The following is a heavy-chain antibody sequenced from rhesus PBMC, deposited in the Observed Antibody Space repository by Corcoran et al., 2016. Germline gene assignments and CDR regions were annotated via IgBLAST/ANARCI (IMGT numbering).Heavy chain of an antibody. J-gene: IGHJ4*01. V-gene: IGHV1-111*02. CDR2: VEPEDGEA. CDR3: AREGIVGTLDY. CDR1: GYTFTDHY. D-gene: IGHD2-15*01. Sequence: EVQLVQSVAEVTKPGATVQLSCTASGYTFTDHYLHWVRPPPGKGLEWMEGVEPEDGEADYAQKVQERVTITADRSTDTAYMELSSLRAEDTAVYYCAREGIVGTLDYWGQGVLVTVSS.